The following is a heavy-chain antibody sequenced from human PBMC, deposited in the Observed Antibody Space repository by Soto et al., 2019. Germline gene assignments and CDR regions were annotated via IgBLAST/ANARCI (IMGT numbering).Heavy chain of an antibody. CDR3: VRYCGTTLCNGVAPRTFDY. J-gene: IGHJ4*02. D-gene: IGHD2-2*01. Sequence: RGSLLLSCASSIFTFSIYEMGWVRQAPGKGLEWVSYISSSGYTVYYADSGGGRFTISRDNTRNSLYLQMNSLRDEDTALYYCVRYCGTTLCNGVAPRTFDYWGQGTLVTVSS. CDR2: ISSSGYTV. V-gene: IGHV3-48*03. CDR1: IFTFSIYE.